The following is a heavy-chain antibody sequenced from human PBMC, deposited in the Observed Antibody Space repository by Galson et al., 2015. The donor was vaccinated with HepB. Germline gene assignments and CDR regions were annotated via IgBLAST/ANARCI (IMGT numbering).Heavy chain of an antibody. Sequence: SLRLSCAASGFTFSSYAMHWVRQAPGKGLEWVTLISYDGSNKYYADSVKGRFTISRDNSKNTLYLQMNSLRAEDTAVYYCARAGMEYYDSSGRFDYWGQGTLVTVSS. J-gene: IGHJ4*02. CDR3: ARAGMEYYDSSGRFDY. CDR2: ISYDGSNK. V-gene: IGHV3-30-3*01. CDR1: GFTFSSYA. D-gene: IGHD3-22*01.